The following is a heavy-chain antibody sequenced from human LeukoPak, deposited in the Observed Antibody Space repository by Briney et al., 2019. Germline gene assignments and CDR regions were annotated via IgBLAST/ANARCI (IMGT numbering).Heavy chain of an antibody. V-gene: IGHV1-8*01. J-gene: IGHJ3*02. CDR1: GYTFTSYD. Sequence: ASVKVSCKASGYTFTSYDINWVRQATGQGLEWMGWMNPNSGNTGYAQKFQGRVTMTRNTSISTAYMELSSLRSEDTAVYYCASSPLLWFGESDAFDIWGQGTMVTVSS. D-gene: IGHD3-10*01. CDR2: MNPNSGNT. CDR3: ASSPLLWFGESDAFDI.